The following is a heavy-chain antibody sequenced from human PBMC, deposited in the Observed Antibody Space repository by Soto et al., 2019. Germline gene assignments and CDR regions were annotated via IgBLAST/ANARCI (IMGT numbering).Heavy chain of an antibody. D-gene: IGHD4-17*01. Sequence: VQLLESGGGLVQPGGSLRLSCAASGFTFSIYAMTWVRQAPGKGLEWVSAILGSGGSTYYADSVKGRFTISRDNSKNTLYLQMNSLRAEDTAVYYCAKDRDPYGDYRYFFDYWGQGTLVTVSS. V-gene: IGHV3-23*01. CDR2: ILGSGGST. CDR1: GFTFSIYA. CDR3: AKDRDPYGDYRYFFDY. J-gene: IGHJ4*02.